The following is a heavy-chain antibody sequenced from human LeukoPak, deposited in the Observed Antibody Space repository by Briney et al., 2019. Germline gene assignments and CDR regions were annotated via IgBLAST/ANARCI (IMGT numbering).Heavy chain of an antibody. CDR1: GGSISSSNW. J-gene: IGHJ6*03. D-gene: IGHD2-2*01. V-gene: IGHV4-4*02. CDR2: IYHSGST. CDR3: ARDRCSSTSCYLGDYYMDV. Sequence: ASGTLSLTCAVSGGSISSSNWWSWVRQPPGKGLEWIGEIYHSGSTNYNPSLKSRVTISVDKSKNQFSLKLSSVTAADTAVYYCARDRCSSTSCYLGDYYMDVWGKGTTVTVSS.